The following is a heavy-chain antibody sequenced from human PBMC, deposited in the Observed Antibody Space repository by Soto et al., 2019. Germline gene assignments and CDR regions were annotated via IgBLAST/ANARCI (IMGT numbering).Heavy chain of an antibody. D-gene: IGHD2-2*01. CDR1: GYTFTSYG. V-gene: IGHV1-18*01. CDR3: ARDYQYQQRLSTPLLDY. Sequence: QVQLVQSGAEVKKPGASVKVSCKASGYTFTSYGISWVRQAPGQGLEWMGWISAYNGNTNYAQKLQGRVTMTTDTSTSTADMELSSLRSDDTAVYYGARDYQYQQRLSTPLLDYWGQETLVTVSS. J-gene: IGHJ4*02. CDR2: ISAYNGNT.